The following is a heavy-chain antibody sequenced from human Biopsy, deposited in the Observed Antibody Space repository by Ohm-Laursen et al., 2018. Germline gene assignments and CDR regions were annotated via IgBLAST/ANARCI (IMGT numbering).Heavy chain of an antibody. CDR3: ARESSTSGRVRVVS. CDR1: GFTFGSYW. D-gene: IGHD2-2*01. J-gene: IGHJ5*01. CDR2: IKQDGSEE. V-gene: IGHV3-7*01. Sequence: SLRLSCAASGFTFGSYWMTWVRQAPGKGLEWVANIKQDGSEEYYVDSVKGRFTISRDNANNSLYLLVNSLRAEDTAVYFCARESSTSGRVRVVSWGQETLVTVSS.